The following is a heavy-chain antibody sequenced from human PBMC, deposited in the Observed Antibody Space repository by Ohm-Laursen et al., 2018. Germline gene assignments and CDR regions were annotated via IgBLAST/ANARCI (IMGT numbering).Heavy chain of an antibody. CDR1: GYTFSDYY. CDR3: ARGSSPLLYYDSSGGGHLGY. Sequence: GASVKVSCKASGYTFSDYYMHWVRQAPGQGLEWMGWINPNSGGTNYAQKFQGRVTMTRDTSISTAYMELSRLRSDDTAVSFCARGSSPLLYYDSSGGGHLGYWGQGTLVTVSS. D-gene: IGHD3-22*01. V-gene: IGHV1-2*02. CDR2: INPNSGGT. J-gene: IGHJ4*02.